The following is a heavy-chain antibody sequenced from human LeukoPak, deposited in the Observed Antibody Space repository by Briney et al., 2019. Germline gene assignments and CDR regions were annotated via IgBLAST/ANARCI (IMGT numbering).Heavy chain of an antibody. CDR1: GYTLTSNN. CDR2: IYPSSGYT. Sequence: APVKVSCKASGYTLTSNNMHWVRQAPGQGLEWMGIIYPSSGYTRYAQKFQGRVTLTRDTSTSTVYMELSSLRSEDTAMYYCARDTGSYSASSWGQGTLVTVSS. V-gene: IGHV1-46*01. J-gene: IGHJ5*02. CDR3: ARDTGSYSASS. D-gene: IGHD1-26*01.